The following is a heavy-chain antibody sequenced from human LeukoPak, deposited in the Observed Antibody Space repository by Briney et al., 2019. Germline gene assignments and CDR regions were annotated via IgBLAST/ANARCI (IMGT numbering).Heavy chain of an antibody. CDR1: GFSFNDYA. Sequence: GGSLRLSCAASGFSFNDYAMSWVRQAPGKGLEWVSVISGSGGRTSYADSVKGRFTISRDNSKNTLYLQMNSPRAEDTALYYCAKDRLSSPTAPRFDPWGQGTQVTVSS. D-gene: IGHD2/OR15-2a*01. J-gene: IGHJ5*02. CDR2: ISGSGGRT. V-gene: IGHV3-23*01. CDR3: AKDRLSSPTAPRFDP.